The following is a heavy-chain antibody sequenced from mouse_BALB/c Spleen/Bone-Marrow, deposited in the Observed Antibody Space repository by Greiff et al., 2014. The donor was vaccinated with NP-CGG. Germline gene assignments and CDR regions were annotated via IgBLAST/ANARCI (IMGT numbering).Heavy chain of an antibody. CDR3: ARVTTDWYFYV. CDR2: INPYNGDT. V-gene: IGHV1-20*02. J-gene: IGHJ1*01. D-gene: IGHD1-1*01. Sequence: VQLQQSGPELVKPGASVKISCKASGYSFTGYFMNWVMQSHGKSLEWIGRINPYNGDTFYNQKFKGKATLTVDKSSSTAHMELRSLASEDSAVYYCARVTTDWYFYVWGAGTTVTVSS. CDR1: GYSFTGYF.